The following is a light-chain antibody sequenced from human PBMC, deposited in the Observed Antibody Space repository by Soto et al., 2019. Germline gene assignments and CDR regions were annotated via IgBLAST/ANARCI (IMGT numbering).Light chain of an antibody. V-gene: IGLV4-69*01. CDR2: LKSDGSH. CDR3: QTWGSGIVV. CDR1: SGHSNYA. Sequence: QLVLTQSPSASASLGASVKLTCTLSSGHSNYAIAWHQQQSEKGPRYLMKLKSDGSHSKGDGIPDRFSGSSSGAERYLTISSIQSEDEADYYCQTWGSGIVVFGGGTKLTV. J-gene: IGLJ2*01.